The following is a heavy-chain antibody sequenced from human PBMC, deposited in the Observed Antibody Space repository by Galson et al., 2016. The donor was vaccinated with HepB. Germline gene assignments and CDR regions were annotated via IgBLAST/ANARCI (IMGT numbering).Heavy chain of an antibody. CDR1: GFTFSNYG. CDR2: VWYYGSNE. J-gene: IGHJ3*01. D-gene: IGHD3-22*01. CDR3: ARGTGSGYHLSAYDL. V-gene: IGHV3-33*08. Sequence: SLRLSCAASGFTFSNYGMTWVRQAPGKGLEWVAYVWYYGSNEHYADSVKGRFTISRDNSRHTLYLQMNSLRVEDTAVYYCARGTGSGYHLSAYDLWGQGTTVTVSS.